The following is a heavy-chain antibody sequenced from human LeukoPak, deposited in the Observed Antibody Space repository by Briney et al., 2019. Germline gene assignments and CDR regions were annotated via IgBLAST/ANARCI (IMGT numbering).Heavy chain of an antibody. D-gene: IGHD1-26*01. J-gene: IGHJ6*03. CDR1: GYTFATSG. V-gene: IGHV1-18*01. CDR3: ARDLGPYTGSYYSYYHYMDV. CDR2: ISGYNGNT. Sequence: ASVRVSCKAYGYTFATSGIGWVRQAPGQGLEWLGWISGYNGNTKSAPKLQGRVTMTTDTSTDTAYLELGSLRVDDTAIYYCARDLGPYTGSYYSYYHYMDVWGEGTSVTVSS.